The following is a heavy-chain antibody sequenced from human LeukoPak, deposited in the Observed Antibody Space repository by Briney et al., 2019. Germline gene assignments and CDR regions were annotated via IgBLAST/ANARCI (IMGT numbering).Heavy chain of an antibody. CDR1: GYTFTSYD. J-gene: IGHJ5*02. D-gene: IGHD2-2*02. Sequence: ASVKVSCKASGYTFTSYDINWVRQATGQGLEWMGWMNPNSGNTGYAQKFQGRVTMTRNTSISTAYMELSSLRSEDTAVYYCGIVPAAIGWFDPWGQGTLVTVSS. V-gene: IGHV1-8*01. CDR3: GIVPAAIGWFDP. CDR2: MNPNSGNT.